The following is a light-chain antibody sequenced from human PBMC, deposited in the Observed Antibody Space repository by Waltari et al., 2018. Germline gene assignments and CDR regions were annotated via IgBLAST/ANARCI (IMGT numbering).Light chain of an antibody. CDR3: QQYGSSWT. V-gene: IGKV3-20*01. CDR1: QSVSSSY. Sequence: EIVLTQSPGTLPLSPGERATLSCRASQSVSSSYLACYQQQPGQAPRLLISGASSRATGIPDRSSGSGSGTDFTLTTSRLEPEDFAVYYCQQYGSSWTFGQGTKVEIK. J-gene: IGKJ1*01. CDR2: GAS.